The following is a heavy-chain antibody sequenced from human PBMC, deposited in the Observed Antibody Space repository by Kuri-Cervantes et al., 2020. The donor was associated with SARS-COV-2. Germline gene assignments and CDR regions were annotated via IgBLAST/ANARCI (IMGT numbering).Heavy chain of an antibody. CDR3: TTDVVVVPAAFFDY. V-gene: IGHV3-15*01. Sequence: GGTLRLSCAASGFTFSNAWISWVRQAPGKGLEWVGRIKSKTDGGTTDYAAPVKGRFTISRDDSKNTLYLQMTSLKTEDTAVYYCTTDVVVVPAAFFDYWGQGTLVTVSS. CDR1: GFTFSNAW. CDR2: IKSKTDGGTT. J-gene: IGHJ4*02. D-gene: IGHD2-2*01.